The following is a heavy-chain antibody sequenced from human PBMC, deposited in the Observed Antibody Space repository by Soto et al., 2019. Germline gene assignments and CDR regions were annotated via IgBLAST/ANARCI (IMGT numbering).Heavy chain of an antibody. CDR3: ARDFWSGVPSPFDL. CDR2: IGSSSRTI. D-gene: IGHD3-3*01. Sequence: GGAPRHSCGGSGITLRKYNNNRGRQAPGKGLEWISYIGSSSRTIYYADSVKGRFTISRDNAENSLYLQMNSLRAEDTAVYYCARDFWSGVPSPFDLWGQGTVVTVS. V-gene: IGHV3-48*01. CDR1: GITLRKYN. J-gene: IGHJ3*01.